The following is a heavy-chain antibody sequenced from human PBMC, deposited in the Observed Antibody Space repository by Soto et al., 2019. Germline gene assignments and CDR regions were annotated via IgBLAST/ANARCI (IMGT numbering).Heavy chain of an antibody. V-gene: IGHV3-48*02. CDR1: GFTFSSYG. D-gene: IGHD2-8*01. J-gene: IGHJ4*02. Sequence: EVQLVESGGGLVQPGGSLRLSCAASGFTFSSYGMGWVRQAPGKGLEWVSYIKSTTPTVYYSDSVKGRFTISRDNGKKSLYLQMISLRDADTAVYFCAKPGEGGVHFASWGQGTLVTVSS. CDR3: AKPGEGGVHFAS. CDR2: IKSTTPTV.